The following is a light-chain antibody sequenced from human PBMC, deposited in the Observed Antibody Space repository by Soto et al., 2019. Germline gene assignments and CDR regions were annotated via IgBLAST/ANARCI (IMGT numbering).Light chain of an antibody. CDR1: SSNIGSNS. J-gene: IGLJ2*01. V-gene: IGLV1-44*01. CDR2: SSN. CDR3: AAWDDSLNGVV. Sequence: QSVLTQPPSASGTPGQRVTISGSGSSSNIGSNSVNWYQQLPGTAPKLLMYSSNQRPSGVPDRFSGSKSGTSASLAISGLQSEDEADYYCAAWDDSLNGVVFGGGTPLTVL.